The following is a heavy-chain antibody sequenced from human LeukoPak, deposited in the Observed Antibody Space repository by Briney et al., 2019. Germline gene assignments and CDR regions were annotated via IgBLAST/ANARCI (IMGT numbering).Heavy chain of an antibody. D-gene: IGHD4-17*01. V-gene: IGHV1-18*01. CDR2: ISADNGNT. CDR1: GYTFTNYG. CDR3: ARGNNDYGDYFDY. J-gene: IGHJ4*02. Sequence: GASVKVSCKASGYTFTNYGFSWVRQAPGQGLEWMGWISADNGNTNYAQKLQGRVNMTTDTSTSTAYMELRSLRSDDTAVYYCARGNNDYGDYFDYWGQGTLVTVSS.